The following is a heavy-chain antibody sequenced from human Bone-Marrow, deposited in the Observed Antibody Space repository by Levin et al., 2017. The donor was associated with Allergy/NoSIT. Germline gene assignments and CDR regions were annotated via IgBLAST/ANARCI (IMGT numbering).Heavy chain of an antibody. CDR2: MCVDGSNI. CDR1: GFTFSSYG. CDR3: AGEFQEFYIAY. Sequence: AGGSLRLSCAASGFTFSSYGMRWVRQAPGKGLEWVAYMCVDGSNINYADSVKGRFTISRDNSKNTLYLQMNSLRAEDTAVYYCAGEFQEFYIAYWGQRTLVTVSS. V-gene: IGHV3-33*08. D-gene: IGHD3-10*01. J-gene: IGHJ4*02.